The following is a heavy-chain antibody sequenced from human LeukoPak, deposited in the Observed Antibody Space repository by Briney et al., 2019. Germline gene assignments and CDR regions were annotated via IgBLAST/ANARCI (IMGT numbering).Heavy chain of an antibody. V-gene: IGHV1-8*01. D-gene: IGHD2-15*01. CDR1: GYTFTSYD. J-gene: IGHJ4*02. CDR3: ARGVAATSTFDY. CDR2: MNPNSGNT. Sequence: GASVKVSCKASGYTFTSYDINWVRQASGQGLEWMGWMNPNSGNTGYAQKFQGRVTMTRNTSISTAYMELSSLRSEDTAVYYCARGVAATSTFDYWGQGTLVTVSS.